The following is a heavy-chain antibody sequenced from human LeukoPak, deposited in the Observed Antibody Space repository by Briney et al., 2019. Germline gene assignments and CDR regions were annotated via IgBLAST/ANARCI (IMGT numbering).Heavy chain of an antibody. CDR2: ISYDGSNI. CDR3: AKGRGYSSAWAFDY. D-gene: IGHD6-19*01. V-gene: IGHV3-30*18. CDR1: GFTLSSYG. J-gene: IGHJ4*02. Sequence: GGSLRLSCAASGFTLSSYGMHWVRQAPGKGLEWVAVISYDGSNIYYADSVKGRFTISRDNSKNTLYLQMNSLRTEDTAVYYCAKGRGYSSAWAFDYWGQGTLVTVSS.